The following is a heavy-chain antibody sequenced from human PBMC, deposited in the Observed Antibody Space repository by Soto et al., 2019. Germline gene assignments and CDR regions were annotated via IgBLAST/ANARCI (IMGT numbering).Heavy chain of an antibody. CDR1: GGSFRGYH. D-gene: IGHD2-15*01. CDR2: INHSGST. V-gene: IGHV4-34*01. Sequence: QVQLQQWGAGLLTPSETLSLTCAVYGGSFRGYHWSWIRQPPGKGLEWIGEINHSGSTNYNPSIKTRFTRSVDTSTNQYSLPLSSVNAADTAVYYCARVRRLGYCSGVSCYALFDYWGQGPLVTVSS. J-gene: IGHJ4*02. CDR3: ARVRRLGYCSGVSCYALFDY.